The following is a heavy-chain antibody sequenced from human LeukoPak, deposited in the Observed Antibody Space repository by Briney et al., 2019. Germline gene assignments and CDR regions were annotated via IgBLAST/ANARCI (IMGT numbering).Heavy chain of an antibody. CDR1: GFTFSSYA. J-gene: IGHJ4*02. CDR2: ISGSGGST. CDR3: AKDPHLTGYYYFDY. Sequence: GGSLRLSCAASGFTFSSYAMSWVRQAPGKGLEWVSAISGSGGSTYYADSVKGRFTISRDNSKNTLYLQMNSLRAEDTAVYYCAKDPHLTGYYYFDYWGQGTLVTVSP. V-gene: IGHV3-23*01. D-gene: IGHD3-9*01.